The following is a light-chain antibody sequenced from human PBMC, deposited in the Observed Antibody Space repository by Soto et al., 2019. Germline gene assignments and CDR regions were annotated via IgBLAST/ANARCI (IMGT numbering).Light chain of an antibody. CDR3: QQSYGTPPVA. V-gene: IGKV1-39*01. J-gene: IGKJ5*01. CDR1: QSISSY. CDR2: AAS. Sequence: DIQMTQSPSSLSASVGDRVTITCRASQSISSYLNWYQQKPGKAPKLLIYAASSLQSGVPSRFSCSGSGTDFTLTISSLPPEDFATYDCQQSYGTPPVAFGQGTRLEI.